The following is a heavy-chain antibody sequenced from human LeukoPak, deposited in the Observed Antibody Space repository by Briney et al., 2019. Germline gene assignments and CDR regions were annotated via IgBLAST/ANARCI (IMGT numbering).Heavy chain of an antibody. CDR1: GFTFSTYG. Sequence: PGGSLRLSCAASGFTFSTYGMHWVRQAPGKGLEWVAVISYDGSNKYYADSVKGRFTISRDNSKNTLYLQMSSLRAEDAAVYYCAKDGMVRGLIGYYFDYWGQGTLVTVSS. V-gene: IGHV3-30*18. CDR2: ISYDGSNK. D-gene: IGHD3-10*01. J-gene: IGHJ4*02. CDR3: AKDGMVRGLIGYYFDY.